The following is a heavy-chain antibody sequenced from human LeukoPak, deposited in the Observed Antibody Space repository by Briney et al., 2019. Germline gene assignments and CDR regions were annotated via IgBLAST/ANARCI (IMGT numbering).Heavy chain of an antibody. D-gene: IGHD6-19*01. CDR3: AREVTDLNTSWLVLDAYYFDY. J-gene: IGHJ4*02. CDR2: ISAYNGNI. CDR1: GYTFTSYD. V-gene: IGHV1-18*01. Sequence: ASVKVSCKASGYTFTSYDISWVRQAPGQGLEWMGWISAYNGNINYAQKLQGRVTMTTDTSTSTAYMELRSLRSDDTAVYYCAREVTDLNTSWLVLDAYYFDYWGQGTLVTVSS.